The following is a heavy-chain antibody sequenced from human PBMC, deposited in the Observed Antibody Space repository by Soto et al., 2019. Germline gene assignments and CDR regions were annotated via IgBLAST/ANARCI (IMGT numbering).Heavy chain of an antibody. Sequence: PGWSLRLACASSGFTFISYAMSWVRQAPGKGLEWVSAISGSGGSTYYADSVKGRFTISRDNSKNTLYLQMNSLRAEDTAVYYCAKEDVVVVPFDYWGQGTLVTVSS. CDR2: ISGSGGST. J-gene: IGHJ4*02. D-gene: IGHD3-22*01. CDR3: AKEDVVVVPFDY. CDR1: GFTFISYA. V-gene: IGHV3-23*01.